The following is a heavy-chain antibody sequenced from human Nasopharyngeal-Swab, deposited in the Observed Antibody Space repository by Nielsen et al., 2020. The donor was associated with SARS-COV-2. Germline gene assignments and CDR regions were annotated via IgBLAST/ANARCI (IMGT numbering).Heavy chain of an antibody. J-gene: IGHJ3*02. Sequence: SETLSLTCSVSGGSISSGDYYWSWIRQPPGKGLEWIGYIYSSANTYYNPSLKSRVNMSVDMSKNQFSLKLSSVTAADTAVYYCAREVASANKNAFDIWGQGTTVTVSS. CDR3: AREVASANKNAFDI. CDR2: IYSSANT. V-gene: IGHV4-30-4*01. CDR1: GGSISSGDYY. D-gene: IGHD2/OR15-2a*01.